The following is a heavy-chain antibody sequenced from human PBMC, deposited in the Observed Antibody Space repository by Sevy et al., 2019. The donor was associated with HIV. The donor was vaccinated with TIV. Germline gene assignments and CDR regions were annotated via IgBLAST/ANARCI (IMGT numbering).Heavy chain of an antibody. V-gene: IGHV3-7*01. CDR2: IKQDGSEK. D-gene: IGHD1-26*01. Sequence: GGSLRLSCAVSGFTFSSYWMSWVRQAPGKGLEWVANIKQDGSEKYYVDSVKGRFTISRDNAKKSLYLQMNSLRAEDEAAYYCARDSDSTRYYYMDVWGKGTTVTVSS. CDR3: ARDSDSTRYYYMDV. CDR1: GFTFSSYW. J-gene: IGHJ6*03.